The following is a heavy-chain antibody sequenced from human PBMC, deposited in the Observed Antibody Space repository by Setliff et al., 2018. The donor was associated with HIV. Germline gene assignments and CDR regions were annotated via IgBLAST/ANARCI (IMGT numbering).Heavy chain of an antibody. Sequence: PGGSLRLSCAASGFIVSENYMSWLRQAPGKGLEWVSVLYTGGRTHYGDSVKGRFTISRDNSKNTLFLQMNSLRAEDTAVYYCARGQCSGGSCWYFDSWGQGTRVTVSS. J-gene: IGHJ4*02. V-gene: IGHV3-66*01. CDR3: ARGQCSGGSCWYFDS. CDR1: GFIVSENY. CDR2: LYTGGRT. D-gene: IGHD2-15*01.